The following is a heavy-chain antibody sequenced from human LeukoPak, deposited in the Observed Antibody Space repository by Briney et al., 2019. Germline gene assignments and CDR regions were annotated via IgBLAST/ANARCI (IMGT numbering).Heavy chain of an antibody. Sequence: GGSLRLSCAASGFTFSSYAMHWVRQAPGKGLEWVAVIWYDGSNKYYADSVKGRFTISRDNSKNTLYLQMNSLRAEDTAVYYCARDAVVSGLDYWGQGTLVTVSS. D-gene: IGHD2-15*01. CDR3: ARDAVVSGLDY. V-gene: IGHV3-33*08. J-gene: IGHJ4*02. CDR1: GFTFSSYA. CDR2: IWYDGSNK.